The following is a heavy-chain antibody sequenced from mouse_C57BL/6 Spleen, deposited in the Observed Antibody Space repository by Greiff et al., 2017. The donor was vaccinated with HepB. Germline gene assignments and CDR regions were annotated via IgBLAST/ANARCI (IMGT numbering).Heavy chain of an antibody. CDR3: ARFPHWYFDV. CDR2: LNPSTGGT. J-gene: IGHJ1*03. Sequence: VHVKQSGPELVKPGASVKISCKASGYSFTGYYMNWVKQSPEKSLEWIGELNPSTGGTTYNQKFKAKATLTVDKSSSTAYMQLKSLTSEDSAVYYCARFPHWYFDVWGTGTTVTVSS. CDR1: GYSFTGYY. V-gene: IGHV1-42*01.